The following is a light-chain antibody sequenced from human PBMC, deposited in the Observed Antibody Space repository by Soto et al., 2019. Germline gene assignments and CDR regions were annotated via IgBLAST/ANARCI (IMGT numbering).Light chain of an antibody. Sequence: IVMTQSPATLSVSPGERVTFSCRASQNVYTNLAWYQHKPGQAPRLLISGASTGATGIPARFSGGGSGTEFTLTINSLQSEDFAIYYCQQGSDWPPTYTFGQGTKLEIK. CDR1: QNVYTN. J-gene: IGKJ2*01. V-gene: IGKV3-15*01. CDR2: GAS. CDR3: QQGSDWPPTYT.